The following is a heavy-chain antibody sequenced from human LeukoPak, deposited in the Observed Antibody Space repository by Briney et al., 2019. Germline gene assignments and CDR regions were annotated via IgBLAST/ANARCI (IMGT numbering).Heavy chain of an antibody. CDR1: GYTFTGYY. V-gene: IGHV1-2*02. J-gene: IGHJ3*02. CDR2: INPNSGGT. CDR3: ARSVLYDYVWARGAFDI. Sequence: ASLKVSCKASGYTFTGYYMHWVRQAPGQGLEWMGWINPNSGGTNYAQKFQGRVTMTRDTSISTAYMELSRLRSDDTAVYYCARSVLYDYVWARGAFDIWGQGTMVTVSS. D-gene: IGHD3-16*01.